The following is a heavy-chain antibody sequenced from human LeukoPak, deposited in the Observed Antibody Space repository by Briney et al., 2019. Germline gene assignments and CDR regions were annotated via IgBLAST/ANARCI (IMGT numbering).Heavy chain of an antibody. CDR2: IYSGGST. V-gene: IGHV3-53*01. J-gene: IGHJ5*02. CDR3: ARDLFEYYYDSSGYYMFDP. CDR1: GFTVSSNY. D-gene: IGHD3-22*01. Sequence: GGSLRLSCAASGFTVSSNYMSWVRQAPGKGLEWVSVIYSGGSTYYADSVKGRFTISRDNAKNSLYLQMNSLRAEDTAVYYCARDLFEYYYDSSGYYMFDPWGQGTLVTVSS.